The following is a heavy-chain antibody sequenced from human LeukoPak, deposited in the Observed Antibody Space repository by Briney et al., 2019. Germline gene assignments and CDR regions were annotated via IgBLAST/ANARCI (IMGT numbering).Heavy chain of an antibody. V-gene: IGHV1-46*01. CDR3: ARGLLLVPSFDY. D-gene: IGHD2-15*01. Sequence: GASVKLSCEASAYTFTSYYMHWVRHAPAPGLEWKWIINPSGGSTSYARKFQGRVTMTRDTSTSTVYMELSSLRSEDTAVYYCARGLLLVPSFDYWGQGTLVTVSS. J-gene: IGHJ4*02. CDR2: INPSGGST. CDR1: AYTFTSYY.